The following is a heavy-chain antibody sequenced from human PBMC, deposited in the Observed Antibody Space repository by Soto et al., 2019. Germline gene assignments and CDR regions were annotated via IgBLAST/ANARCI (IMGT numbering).Heavy chain of an antibody. Sequence: GGSLRLSCAASGFTFSSYAMNWVRQAPGKGLEWVSGISASGGSTYYADSVKGRFTISRDNSKTALYLQMNSLRAADTAVYYCAKDWVGRGDYVLEYFDCWGQGTLVTVSS. CDR1: GFTFSSYA. CDR3: AKDWVGRGDYVLEYFDC. CDR2: ISASGGST. J-gene: IGHJ4*02. V-gene: IGHV3-23*01. D-gene: IGHD4-17*01.